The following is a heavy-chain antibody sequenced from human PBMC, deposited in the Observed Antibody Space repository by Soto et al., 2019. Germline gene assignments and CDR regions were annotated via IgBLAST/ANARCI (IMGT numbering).Heavy chain of an antibody. CDR3: AKSGSSFRPSLGYFDY. CDR1: GFTFTGHY. J-gene: IGHJ4*02. Sequence: ASVKVSCKASGFTFTGHYIHWVRQAPGQGLEWMGWINPNSGGRSYAQKVQGRLTMTTDTSITTAYMELSRLSSDDTAFYYCAKSGSSFRPSLGYFDYWGQGTLVTVSS. CDR2: INPNSGGR. D-gene: IGHD1-1*01. V-gene: IGHV1-2*02.